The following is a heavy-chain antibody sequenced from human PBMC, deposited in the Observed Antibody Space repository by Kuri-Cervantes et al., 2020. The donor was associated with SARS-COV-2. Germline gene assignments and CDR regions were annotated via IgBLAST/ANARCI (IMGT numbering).Heavy chain of an antibody. V-gene: IGHV3-13*05. D-gene: IGHD2-2*01. Sequence: GESLKISCAASGFTFSSYDMYWVRQTTGKGLEWVSAIGTAGDPYYPGSVEGRFTISRENAKNSLYLQLNSLRAGDTAVYYCARDRPGIVVVPAGGIDYWGQGTLVTVSS. CDR3: ARDRPGIVVVPAGGIDY. CDR1: GFTFSSYD. J-gene: IGHJ4*02. CDR2: IGTAGDP.